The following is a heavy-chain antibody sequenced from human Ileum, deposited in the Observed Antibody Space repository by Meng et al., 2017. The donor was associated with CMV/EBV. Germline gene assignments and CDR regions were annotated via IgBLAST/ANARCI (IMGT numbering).Heavy chain of an antibody. CDR2: INHSGSP. V-gene: IGHV4-34*01. CDR3: ARYAARYWYFDL. J-gene: IGHJ2*01. CDR1: GGSFSGYY. Sequence: TCAVYGGSFSGYYWSWIRQPPGKGLEWIGEINHSGSPSYNPSLKSRVTISVDTSKNQFSLKMSSVTAADTAVYYCARYAARYWYFDLWGRGALVTVSS. D-gene: IGHD2-15*01.